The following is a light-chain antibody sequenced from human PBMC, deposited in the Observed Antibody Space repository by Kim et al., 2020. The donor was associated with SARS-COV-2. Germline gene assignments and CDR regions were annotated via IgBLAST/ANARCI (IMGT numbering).Light chain of an antibody. Sequence: DIQMTQSPSTLSVAVGDRVTITCRSSQSISTWLAWYQQKPGTAPKLLIYKASSLESGVPSRFSGSGSGTEFTLTISSLQPDDFATYYCQQYNSYWTFGQGTKVDIK. CDR2: KAS. CDR3: QQYNSYWT. V-gene: IGKV1-5*03. J-gene: IGKJ1*01. CDR1: QSISTW.